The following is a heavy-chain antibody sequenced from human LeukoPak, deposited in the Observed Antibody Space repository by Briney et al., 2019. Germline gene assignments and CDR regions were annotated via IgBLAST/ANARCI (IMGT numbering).Heavy chain of an antibody. CDR3: AKDRVSPGFNLFDP. CDR2: INGRGDNT. D-gene: IGHD3-16*01. Sequence: GGSLRLSCAAPGFTFSTYAMSWVRQAPGKGLEWVSAINGRGDNTYYADFVKGRITISRDNSKSTVFLQMNSLRTEDTAVYYCAKDRVSPGFNLFDPWGQGTLVTVSS. CDR1: GFTFSTYA. J-gene: IGHJ5*02. V-gene: IGHV3-23*01.